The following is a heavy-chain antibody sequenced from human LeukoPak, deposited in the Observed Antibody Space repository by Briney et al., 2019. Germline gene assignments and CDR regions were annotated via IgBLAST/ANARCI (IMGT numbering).Heavy chain of an antibody. J-gene: IGHJ4*02. CDR2: IYYSGST. CDR1: GGSISSSSYY. CDR3: AREAYSSSWYVY. V-gene: IGHV4-39*07. Sequence: SETLSLTCTVSGGSISSSSYYWGWIRQPPGKGLEWIGSIYYSGSTYYNPSLKSRVTISVDTSKNQFSLKLSSVTAADTAVYYCAREAYSSSWYVYWGQGTLVTVSS. D-gene: IGHD6-13*01.